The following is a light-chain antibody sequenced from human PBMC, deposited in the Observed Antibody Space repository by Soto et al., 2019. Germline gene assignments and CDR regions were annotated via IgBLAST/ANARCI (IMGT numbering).Light chain of an antibody. CDR1: SSDAGGYNY. V-gene: IGLV2-14*01. Sequence: QSALTQPASVSGSPGQSITISCTGTSSDAGGYNYVSWYQQHPGKAPKLMIYDVSNRPSGVSNRFSGSKSGNTASLTISGLQAEDEADYYCSSYTSSTWVFGGGTKVTVL. CDR3: SSYTSSTWV. J-gene: IGLJ3*02. CDR2: DVS.